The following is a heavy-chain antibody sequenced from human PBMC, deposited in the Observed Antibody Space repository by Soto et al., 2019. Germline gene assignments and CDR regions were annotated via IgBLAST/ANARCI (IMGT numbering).Heavy chain of an antibody. CDR2: IYYSGRT. V-gene: IGHV4-59*01. Sequence: SETVSLTCTVSGGAMYAYYWSWIRQPPGKGLEWIGDIYYSGRTNYNPSLKSRATISVDTSKSQFSLNLRSVTAADTAVYYCARGGHDFAFDYWGHGGLVTVSS. CDR1: GGAMYAYY. D-gene: IGHD5-12*01. CDR3: ARGGHDFAFDY. J-gene: IGHJ4*01.